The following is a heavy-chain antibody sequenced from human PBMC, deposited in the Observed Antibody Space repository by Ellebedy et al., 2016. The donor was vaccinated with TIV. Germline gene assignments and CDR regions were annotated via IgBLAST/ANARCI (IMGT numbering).Heavy chain of an antibody. V-gene: IGHV3-74*01. J-gene: IGHJ4*02. CDR1: GFTFSTYW. CDR3: TRGHREHSGSLDY. CDR2: INNDGSST. D-gene: IGHD3-10*01. Sequence: GESLKISCAASGFTFSTYWMNWVHQAPGKGLVWVARINNDGSSTNYADSVKGRFTISRDDAKNTLYLQMNTLRADDTAIYFCTRGHREHSGSLDYWGQGTLVTVSS.